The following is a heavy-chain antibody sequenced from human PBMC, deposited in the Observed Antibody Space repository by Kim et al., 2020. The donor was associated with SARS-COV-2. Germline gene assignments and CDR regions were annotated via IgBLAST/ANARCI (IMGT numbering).Heavy chain of an antibody. D-gene: IGHD3-16*01. CDR3: ARVGARDWFDP. J-gene: IGHJ5*02. Sequence: SETLSLTCTVSGGSISSSSYYWGWIRQPPGKGLEWIGSIYYSGSTYYNPSLKSRVTISVDTSKNQFSLKLSSVTAADTAVYYCARVGARDWFDPWGQGTLVTVSS. CDR2: IYYSGST. CDR1: GGSISSSSYY. V-gene: IGHV4-39*01.